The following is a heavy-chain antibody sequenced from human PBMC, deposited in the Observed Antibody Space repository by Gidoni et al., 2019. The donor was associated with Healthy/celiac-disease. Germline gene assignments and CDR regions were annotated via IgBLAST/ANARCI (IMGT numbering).Heavy chain of an antibody. V-gene: IGHV1-18*01. CDR1: GYPFTSYG. D-gene: IGHD1-20*01. Sequence: QFQLVPSGAAFKKTWASVNVSCKASGYPFTSYGISWVRQSPGQGLEWRGWISAYKGNTNEAQKLQGRVTMTRDTSTSRAYMELRSRRSDDTAVYDCARDYVRITGTTPPDWFDPWGQGTLVTVSS. CDR3: ARDYVRITGTTPPDWFDP. J-gene: IGHJ5*02. CDR2: ISAYKGNT.